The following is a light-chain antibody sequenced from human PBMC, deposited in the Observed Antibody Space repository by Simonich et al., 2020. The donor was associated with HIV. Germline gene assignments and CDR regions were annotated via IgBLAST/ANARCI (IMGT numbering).Light chain of an antibody. CDR1: QGITSA. CDR3: QQFNSYPIT. J-gene: IGKJ5*01. Sequence: AIQLNQSPSSLSASVGDRVNIVSRASQGITSALAWYQQKPGKAPKILIYDASSLESGLPSRFSGRGSGTDFTLTISSLQPEDFATYYCQQFNSYPITFGQGTRLEIK. CDR2: DAS. V-gene: IGKV1-13*02.